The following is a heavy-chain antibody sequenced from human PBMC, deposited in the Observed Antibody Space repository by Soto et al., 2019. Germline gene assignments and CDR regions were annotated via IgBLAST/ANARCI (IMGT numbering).Heavy chain of an antibody. CDR3: ARPANYYDSSGHGMDV. V-gene: IGHV5-51*07. CDR1: GYSFTSYW. J-gene: IGHJ6*02. D-gene: IGHD3-22*01. CDR2: IYPGDSDT. Sequence: GESLKISCKGSGYSFTSYWIGWVHQMPGKGLEWMGIIYPGDSDTRYSPSFQGQVTISADKSISTAYLQWSSLKASDTAMYYCARPANYYDSSGHGMDVWGQGTTVTVSS.